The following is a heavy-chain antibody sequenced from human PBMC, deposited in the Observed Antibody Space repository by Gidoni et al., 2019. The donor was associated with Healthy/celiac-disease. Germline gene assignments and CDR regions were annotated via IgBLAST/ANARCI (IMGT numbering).Heavy chain of an antibody. Sequence: ELQLLESGGGLVQPGGSLRPSCAASGFTFSSYAMSWVRQAPVTGLEWVSAICGSGGSTYYADSVKGRFTISRDNSKNTLYLQMNSRRAEDTAVYYCAKDKVGARDRWGQGTLVTVSS. J-gene: IGHJ4*02. CDR2: ICGSGGST. D-gene: IGHD1-26*01. CDR3: AKDKVGARDR. V-gene: IGHV3-23*01. CDR1: GFTFSSYA.